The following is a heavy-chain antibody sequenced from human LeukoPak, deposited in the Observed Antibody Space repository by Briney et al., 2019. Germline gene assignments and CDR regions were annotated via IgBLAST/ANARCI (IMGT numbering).Heavy chain of an antibody. Sequence: SETLSLTCTVSGGSISSYYWSWIRQPPGKGLEWIGYIYYSGSTNYNPSLKSRVTISVDTSKNQFSLKLSSATAADTAVYYCARDRGYCSGGSCYFTYYYYGMDVWGQGTTVTVCS. J-gene: IGHJ6*02. V-gene: IGHV4-59*01. CDR1: GGSISSYY. CDR2: IYYSGST. D-gene: IGHD2-15*01. CDR3: ARDRGYCSGGSCYFTYYYYGMDV.